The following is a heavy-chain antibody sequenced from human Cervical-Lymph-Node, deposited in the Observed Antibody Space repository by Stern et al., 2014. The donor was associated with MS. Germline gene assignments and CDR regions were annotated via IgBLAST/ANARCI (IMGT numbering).Heavy chain of an antibody. CDR3: ARMKTGLRENRGFDF. D-gene: IGHD4-17*01. CDR2: IYYSGRN. Sequence: QVQLVESGPGLVKPSETLSLTCTVSGDSINSGDFHWSWVRQSPGKGLEWIGYIYYSGRNYNNPSLKSRVTMSIDTSTNQFSLTLTSVTAADTALYYCARMKTGLRENRGFDFWGQGTQVTVSS. CDR1: GDSINSGDFH. J-gene: IGHJ4*02. V-gene: IGHV4-30-4*01.